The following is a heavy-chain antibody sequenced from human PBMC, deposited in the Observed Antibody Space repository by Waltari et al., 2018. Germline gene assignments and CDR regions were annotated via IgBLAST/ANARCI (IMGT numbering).Heavy chain of an antibody. D-gene: IGHD3-10*01. CDR2: LYPRGTH. Sequence: QVQLQESGPGLVKPSETLSLTCSVSGESISIYFWSWIRQSAGRGLECIGGLYPRGTHDYNPSLKSRVTMSVATSKNHFYLNLTSVTAADTAVYYCARGEYGRSDYWGQGTLVTVSS. J-gene: IGHJ4*02. CDR1: GESISIYF. V-gene: IGHV4-4*07. CDR3: ARGEYGRSDY.